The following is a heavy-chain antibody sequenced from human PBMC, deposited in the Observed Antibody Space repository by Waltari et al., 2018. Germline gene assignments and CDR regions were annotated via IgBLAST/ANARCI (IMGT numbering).Heavy chain of an antibody. CDR1: CGSFRGYY. CDR3: ARVGTGLSGMFDS. Sequence: QVHLQASGSGLVKPSETLSLTCTVSCGSFRGYYWSWNRQPPGKGLGWIGDIYYNGGSNYSPSLESRVTISTDTSNSQFSLRLMSVTDADTAIYYCARVGTGLSGMFDSWGQGALVTVSS. D-gene: IGHD1-1*01. J-gene: IGHJ4*02. CDR2: IYYNGGS. V-gene: IGHV4-59*01.